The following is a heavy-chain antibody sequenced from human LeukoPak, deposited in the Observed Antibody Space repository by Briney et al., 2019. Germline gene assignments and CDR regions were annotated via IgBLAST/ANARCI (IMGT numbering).Heavy chain of an antibody. V-gene: IGHV4-59*08. D-gene: IGHD6-19*01. CDR2: IFYSGTT. Sequence: SETLSLTCTVSGGSIRSYYWSWIRQPPGKGLEWVGYIFYSGTTDSNPSLKSRVTMSVDTSKNHFSLKLNSVTAADTAVYYCASGYNTGWPATLNFDSWGQGTLVTVSS. CDR1: GGSIRSYY. J-gene: IGHJ4*02. CDR3: ASGYNTGWPATLNFDS.